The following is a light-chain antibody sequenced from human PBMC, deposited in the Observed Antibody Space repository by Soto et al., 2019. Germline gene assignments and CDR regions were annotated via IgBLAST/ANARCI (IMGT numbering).Light chain of an antibody. CDR2: YDD. V-gene: IGLV1-36*01. CDR3: AAWDDSLDAVV. CDR1: SSNIGKNV. J-gene: IGLJ2*01. Sequence: QSVLTQAPSVSASPRQRVTISCSGSSSNIGKNVVNWYQYLPGKAPRLLVYYDDLVASGVSDRFSGSKSGTSASLAISGLQSEDEADYYCAAWDDSLDAVVFGGGTKVTVL.